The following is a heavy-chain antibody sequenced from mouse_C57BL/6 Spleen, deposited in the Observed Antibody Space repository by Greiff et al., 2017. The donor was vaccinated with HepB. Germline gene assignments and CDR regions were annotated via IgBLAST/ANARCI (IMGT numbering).Heavy chain of an antibody. CDR3: ARGDGQDY. CDR1: GYAFTNYL. Sequence: VQLQESGAELVRPGTSVKVSCKASGYAFTNYLIEWVKQRPGQGLEWIGVINPGSGGTNYNEKFKGKATLTADKSSSTAYMQLSSLTSEDSAVYFCARGDGQDYWGQGTSVTVSS. J-gene: IGHJ4*01. D-gene: IGHD2-3*01. CDR2: INPGSGGT. V-gene: IGHV1-54*01.